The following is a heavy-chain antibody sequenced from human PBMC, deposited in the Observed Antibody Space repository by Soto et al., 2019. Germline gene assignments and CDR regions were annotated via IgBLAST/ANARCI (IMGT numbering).Heavy chain of an antibody. CDR2: ISGSGVST. Sequence: EVQLLESGGGLVQPGGSLRLSCAASGFTFSSYALGWVRQAPGRGLECVSAISGSGVSTFYADSVKGRFTISRDTSKNTPYLQMNTLTAEDTAVYYCAKDHRIWGRLVEYMDVWGQGTTVTVSS. CDR3: AKDHRIWGRLVEYMDV. V-gene: IGHV3-23*01. J-gene: IGHJ6*02. CDR1: GFTFSSYA. D-gene: IGHD3-10*01.